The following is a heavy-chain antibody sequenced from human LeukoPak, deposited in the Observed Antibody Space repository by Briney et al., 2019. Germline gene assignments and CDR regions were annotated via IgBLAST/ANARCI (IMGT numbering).Heavy chain of an antibody. CDR1: GFTFSSYS. Sequence: GGSLRLSCAASGFTFSSYSMNWVRQAPGKGLEWVSSISSSSSYIYYADSVKGRLTISRDNAKNSLYLQMNSLRAEDTAVYYCARDKREDTLVDYWGQGTLVTVSS. CDR3: ARDKREDTLVDY. D-gene: IGHD2-15*01. CDR2: ISSSSSYI. V-gene: IGHV3-21*01. J-gene: IGHJ4*02.